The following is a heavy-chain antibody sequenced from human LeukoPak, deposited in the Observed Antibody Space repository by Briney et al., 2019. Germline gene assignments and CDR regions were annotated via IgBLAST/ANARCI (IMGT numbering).Heavy chain of an antibody. V-gene: IGHV4/OR15-8*01. D-gene: IGHD2-2*02. Sequence: PSETLSLTCGVSVGPISSGNWWSWVRQSPGKGLEWIGEIYHNGTPNYNPSLKSRVTISADTFKNHFSLKLTSVTAADTAVYYCATAPILRGEGGEHYKYGMDVWGQGTTVIVSS. CDR2: IYHNGTP. J-gene: IGHJ6*02. CDR3: ATAPILRGEGGEHYKYGMDV. CDR1: VGPISSGNW.